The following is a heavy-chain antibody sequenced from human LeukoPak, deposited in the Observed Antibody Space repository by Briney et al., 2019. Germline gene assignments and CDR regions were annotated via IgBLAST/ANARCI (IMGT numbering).Heavy chain of an antibody. CDR1: GGSISSYY. CDR2: IYYSGST. V-gene: IGHV4-59*01. CDR3: ARVGRGYSYGPFDS. Sequence: PSETLSLTCTVSGGSISSYYWSWIRQPPGKGLEWIGYIYYSGSTNYNPSLKSRVTISVDTSKNQFSLKLNSVTAADTAVYYRARVGRGYSYGPFDSWGQGTMVTVSS. J-gene: IGHJ4*02. D-gene: IGHD5-18*01.